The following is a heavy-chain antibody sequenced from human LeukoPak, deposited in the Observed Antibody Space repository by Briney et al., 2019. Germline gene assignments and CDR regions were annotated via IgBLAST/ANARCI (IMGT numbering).Heavy chain of an antibody. V-gene: IGHV3-74*01. D-gene: IGHD1-26*01. CDR2: INSDGSSI. CDR1: GFTFSGYW. Sequence: GGSLRLSCAASGFTFSGYWMHWVRQAPGKGLVWVSRINSDGSSISYADSVKGRFSISRDNAKNTLYLQMNSLRAEDTAVYYCARVRSGGLDYWGQGILVTVSS. CDR3: ARVRSGGLDY. J-gene: IGHJ4*02.